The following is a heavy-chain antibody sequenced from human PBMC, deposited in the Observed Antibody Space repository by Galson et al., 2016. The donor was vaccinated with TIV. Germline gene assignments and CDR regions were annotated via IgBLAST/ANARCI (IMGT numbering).Heavy chain of an antibody. V-gene: IGHV1-2*02. D-gene: IGHD1-26*01. J-gene: IGHJ4*02. Sequence: SVKVSCKASGYIFINYYIHWVRQAPGQGLEWMGWINPNSGDTKYAQKFQGRVTMTRDTSISTAYMELSRLRSDDTAVYYCARDSPHGGSYSWFDYWGQGTLVTVSS. CDR1: GYIFINYY. CDR3: ARDSPHGGSYSWFDY. CDR2: INPNSGDT.